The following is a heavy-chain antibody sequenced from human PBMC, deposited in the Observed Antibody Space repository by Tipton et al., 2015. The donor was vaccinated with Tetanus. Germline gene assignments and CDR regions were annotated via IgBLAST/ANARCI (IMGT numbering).Heavy chain of an antibody. V-gene: IGHV1-69*01. Sequence: QLVQSGAEVKKPGSSVKVSCKASGGTFSSYAISWVRQAPGQGLEWMGGIIPIFGTANHAQKFQGRVTITADESTSTAYMELSSLRSEDTAVYYCARGRTRDGYNLDAFDIWGQGTMVTVSS. CDR1: GGTFSSYA. D-gene: IGHD5-24*01. CDR3: ARGRTRDGYNLDAFDI. J-gene: IGHJ3*02. CDR2: IIPIFGTA.